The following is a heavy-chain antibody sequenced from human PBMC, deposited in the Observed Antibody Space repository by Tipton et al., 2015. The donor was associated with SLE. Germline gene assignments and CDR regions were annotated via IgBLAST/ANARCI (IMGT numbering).Heavy chain of an antibody. V-gene: IGHV4-39*07. CDR1: GGSISSSSYY. Sequence: TLSLTCSVSGGSISSSSYYWGWIRQPPGKGLEWTGSIYYSGSTSYNPSLKSRVTISVDTSKNQFSLKLSSVTAADTAVYYCASEAYDFWIGPSAYFQHWGQGTLVTVSS. J-gene: IGHJ1*01. CDR2: IYYSGST. D-gene: IGHD3-3*01. CDR3: ASEAYDFWIGPSAYFQH.